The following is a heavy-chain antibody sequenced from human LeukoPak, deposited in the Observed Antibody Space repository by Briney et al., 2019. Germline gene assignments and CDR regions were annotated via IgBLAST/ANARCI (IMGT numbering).Heavy chain of an antibody. Sequence: SETLSLTCTVSGGSISSYYWSWLRQPPGKGLEGIGYIYYSGSTNYNPSLTSRVTISVDTSKNQFSLKLSSVTAADTAVYYCARSPAGVRGVIGWFDPWGQGTLVTVSS. J-gene: IGHJ5*02. CDR2: IYYSGST. CDR3: ARSPAGVRGVIGWFDP. CDR1: GGSISSYY. D-gene: IGHD3-10*01. V-gene: IGHV4-59*01.